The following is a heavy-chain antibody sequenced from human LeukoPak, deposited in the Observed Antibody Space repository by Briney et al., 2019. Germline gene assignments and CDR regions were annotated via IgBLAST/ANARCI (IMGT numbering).Heavy chain of an antibody. J-gene: IGHJ4*02. CDR3: ARLSPTWNYFDS. D-gene: IGHD1-1*01. Sequence: ASVKVSCKASGYTFTGYYIHWVRQVPGQGLEWMGSINPNSGGTNYAQKFQGRVTLTRDTSISTAYMELSRLKSDDTAVYYCARLSPTWNYFDSWGQGTLVTVSS. CDR2: INPNSGGT. V-gene: IGHV1-2*02. CDR1: GYTFTGYY.